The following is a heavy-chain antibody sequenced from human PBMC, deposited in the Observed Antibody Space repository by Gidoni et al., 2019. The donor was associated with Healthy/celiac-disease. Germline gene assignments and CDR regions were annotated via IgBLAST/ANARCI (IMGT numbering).Heavy chain of an antibody. V-gene: IGHV1-69*01. D-gene: IGHD6-19*01. CDR2: IIPIFGTA. CDR1: GGTFSSYA. Sequence: QVQLVQSGAEVTKPGSSVKVSCKASGGTFSSYAISWGRQAPGQGLEWMGGIIPIFGTANYAQKFQGRVTITADESTSTAYMELSSLRSEDTAVYYCARDLDSSGWGRYFDLWGRGTLVTVSS. CDR3: ARDLDSSGWGRYFDL. J-gene: IGHJ2*01.